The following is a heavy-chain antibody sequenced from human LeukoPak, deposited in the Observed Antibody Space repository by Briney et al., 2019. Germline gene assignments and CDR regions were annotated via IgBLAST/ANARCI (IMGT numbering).Heavy chain of an antibody. V-gene: IGHV3-74*01. D-gene: IGHD3-10*01. CDR2: IKGDGSIT. Sequence: GGSLRLSCAASGFTFTSWSLHWVRQAPGKGLVWVSRIKGDGSITNYADSVKGRFTISRDNSKNSLYLQMNTLRTEDNALYYCAKGHGSRTGDFEYWGQGTLVTVSS. CDR3: AKGHGSRTGDFEY. J-gene: IGHJ4*02. CDR1: GFTFTSWS.